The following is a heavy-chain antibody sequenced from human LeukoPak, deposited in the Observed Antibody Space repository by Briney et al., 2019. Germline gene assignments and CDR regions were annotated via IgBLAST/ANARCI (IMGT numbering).Heavy chain of an antibody. CDR2: ISGGGGKT. Sequence: GGSLRLSCEASGFTFSSCALSWVRPAPGKGLEWVSAISGGGGKTWYADSVKGRFTISRDNSKNTLYLQMNSLRAEDTALYYCAKDPIVFNSGDYYLGAFNIWGQGAMVTVSS. CDR3: AKDPIVFNSGDYYLGAFNI. J-gene: IGHJ3*02. D-gene: IGHD2-21*02. CDR1: GFTFSSCA. V-gene: IGHV3-23*01.